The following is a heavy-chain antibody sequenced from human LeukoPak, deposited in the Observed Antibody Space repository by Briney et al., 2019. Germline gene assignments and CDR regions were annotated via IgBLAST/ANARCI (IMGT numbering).Heavy chain of an antibody. V-gene: IGHV4-4*02. CDR1: GGSITNTNY. Sequence: SGTLSLTCGVSGGSITNTNYWTWVRQPPGKGLEWIGEVNLQGSTNYNPSLMGRVAIAVDTSENHISLQLTSVTAADTAVYYCARGGGLDIWGQGTMVTVSS. CDR3: ARGGGLDI. J-gene: IGHJ3*02. CDR2: VNLQGST.